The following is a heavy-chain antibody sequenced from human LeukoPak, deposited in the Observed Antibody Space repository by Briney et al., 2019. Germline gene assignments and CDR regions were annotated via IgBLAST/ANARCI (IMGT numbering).Heavy chain of an antibody. CDR2: IKQDGSEK. V-gene: IGHV3-7*01. D-gene: IGHD6-19*01. J-gene: IGHJ4*02. Sequence: GGSLRLSCEASAFSFSTYWMSWVRQAPGKGLEWVANIKQDGSEKYYVDSVKGRFTISRDNAKSSLYLQMSSLRAEDTAIYYCARALYNRGWYPDYFDSWGQGTLVTVSA. CDR3: ARALYNRGWYPDYFDS. CDR1: AFSFSTYW.